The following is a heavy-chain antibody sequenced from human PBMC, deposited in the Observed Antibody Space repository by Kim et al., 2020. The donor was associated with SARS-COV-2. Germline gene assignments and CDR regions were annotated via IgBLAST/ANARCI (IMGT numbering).Heavy chain of an antibody. CDR1: GFRFGTSY. J-gene: IGHJ4*02. V-gene: IGHV3-7*01. D-gene: IGHD1-20*01. CDR2: MKGDGSEV. Sequence: GGSLRLSCAASGFRFGTSYMAWVRQAPGKGPEWVAEMKGDGSEVAYADPVKGRFSISRDNAKTSLYLQMDGLRAEDTAIYYCARDFLYKAFDYWGQGTLVTVSS. CDR3: ARDFLYKAFDY.